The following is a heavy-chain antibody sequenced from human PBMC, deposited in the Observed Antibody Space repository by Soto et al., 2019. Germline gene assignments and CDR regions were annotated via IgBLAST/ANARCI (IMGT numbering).Heavy chain of an antibody. CDR2: IYYSGST. CDR3: ARPTSGSFFEFDY. D-gene: IGHD1-26*01. J-gene: IGHJ4*02. Sequence: QLQLQESGPGLVKPSETLSLTCTVSGGSIGSTSYYWGWIRQPPGKGLEWIGNIYYSGSTYYNPSLTSMVTISVDTAKTQFSLRLSSVTAADTAVYFCARPTSGSFFEFDYWGLGTLVTVSS. V-gene: IGHV4-39*01. CDR1: GGSIGSTSYY.